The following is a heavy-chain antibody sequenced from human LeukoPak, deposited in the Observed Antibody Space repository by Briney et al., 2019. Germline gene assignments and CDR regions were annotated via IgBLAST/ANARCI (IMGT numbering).Heavy chain of an antibody. J-gene: IGHJ4*02. CDR2: ISGSGVTT. D-gene: IGHD5-18*01. V-gene: IGHV3-23*01. Sequence: GGSLRLSCVASGFTFSTYAMSWVRQAPGQGLEWVSVISGSGVTTYYADSVKGRFSISRANSKNTLYLQMNSLRAEDTAVYYCAKGYSYGKREYYFDYWGQGTLVTVSS. CDR1: GFTFSTYA. CDR3: AKGYSYGKREYYFDY.